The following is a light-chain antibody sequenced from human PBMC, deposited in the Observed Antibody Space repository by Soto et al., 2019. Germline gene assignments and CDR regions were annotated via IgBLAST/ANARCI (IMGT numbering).Light chain of an antibody. V-gene: IGKV1-5*03. CDR1: QSISSW. CDR3: QQYTSYLQWT. J-gene: IGKJ1*01. Sequence: DIQMTQSPSTLSASVGDRVTITCRASQSISSWLAWYQQKPWKAPKLLIYKACSLESGVPSRFSGSGSGTEFTLTISSLQPADLAAYYCQQYTSYLQWTCGQGTKVEIK. CDR2: KAC.